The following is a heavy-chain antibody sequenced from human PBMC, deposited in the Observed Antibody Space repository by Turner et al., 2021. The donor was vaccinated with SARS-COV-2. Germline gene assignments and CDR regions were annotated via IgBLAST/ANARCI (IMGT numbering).Heavy chain of an antibody. CDR3: ARLYHHDTSGVDF. Sequence: QVPLQESGPGLVKPSEPLSLSCTVSGVSITTPNFFWGWIRQSPGKGLEWMGTFSYSGSTFYNPSFKGRVTMSADPSKRQFFLRLTSVTAADTAVYYCARLYHHDTSGVDFWGQGTQVTVSS. CDR2: FSYSGST. CDR1: GVSITTPNFF. D-gene: IGHD3-22*01. J-gene: IGHJ4*02. V-gene: IGHV4-39*01.